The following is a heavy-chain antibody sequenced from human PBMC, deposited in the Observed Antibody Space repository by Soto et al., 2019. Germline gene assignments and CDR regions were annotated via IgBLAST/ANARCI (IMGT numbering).Heavy chain of an antibody. Sequence: ASVKVSCKASGYTFTSYGISWVRQAPGQGLEWMGWISAYNGNTNYAQKLQGRVTMTTDTSTSTAYMELRSLRSDDTAVYYCARDPDYDFWSGYPHADYWGQGTLVTVSS. V-gene: IGHV1-18*01. CDR2: ISAYNGNT. CDR1: GYTFTSYG. J-gene: IGHJ4*02. CDR3: ARDPDYDFWSGYPHADY. D-gene: IGHD3-3*01.